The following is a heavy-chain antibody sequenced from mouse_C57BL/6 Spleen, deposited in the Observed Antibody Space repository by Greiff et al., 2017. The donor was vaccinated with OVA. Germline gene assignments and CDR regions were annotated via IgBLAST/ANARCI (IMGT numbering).Heavy chain of an antibody. CDR2: IDPSDSYT. CDR1: GYTFTSYW. CDR3: ARWGKITTGPFDY. J-gene: IGHJ2*01. V-gene: IGHV1-50*01. Sequence: VQLQQPGAELVKPGASVKLSCKASGYTFTSYWMQWVKQRPGQGLEWIGEIDPSDSYTNYNQKFKGKATLTVDTSSSTAYMQLSSLTSEDSAVYYCARWGKITTGPFDYWGQGTTLTVSA. D-gene: IGHD1-1*01.